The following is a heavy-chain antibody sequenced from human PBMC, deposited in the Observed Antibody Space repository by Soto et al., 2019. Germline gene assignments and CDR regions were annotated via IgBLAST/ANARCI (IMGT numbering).Heavy chain of an antibody. J-gene: IGHJ4*02. CDR2: ISGSGGST. Sequence: QPGGSLRLSCAASGFTFSSYAMSWLRQAPGKGLEWVSAISGSGGSTYYADSVKGRFTISRDNSKNTLYLQMNSLRAEDTAVYYCAKDTSYDSSGYYLGPYYFDYWGQGXLVTVSS. V-gene: IGHV3-23*01. CDR3: AKDTSYDSSGYYLGPYYFDY. D-gene: IGHD3-22*01. CDR1: GFTFSSYA.